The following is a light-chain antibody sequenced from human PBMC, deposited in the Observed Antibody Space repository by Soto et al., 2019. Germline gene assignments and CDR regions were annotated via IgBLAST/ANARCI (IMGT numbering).Light chain of an antibody. J-gene: IGKJ2*01. V-gene: IGKV1-5*01. CDR1: ESISNW. CDR3: HHYYCYSFA. Sequence: DIPMTQSPSILSASVGDRVAITCRASESISNWLAWYQQKPGKAPKVLIYDASRLQSGVRERFSGSGSGAACTLTTGSLEADGIAAEYWHHYYCYSFAFNQGTNLEIK. CDR2: DAS.